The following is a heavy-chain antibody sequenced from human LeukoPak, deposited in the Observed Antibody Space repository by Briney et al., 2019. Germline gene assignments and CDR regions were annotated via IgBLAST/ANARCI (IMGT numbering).Heavy chain of an antibody. V-gene: IGHV3-15*01. CDR2: IKSKTDGSTT. D-gene: IGHD2-2*01. CDR3: TTHRSTSCYY. Sequence: GGSLRLACAASGFTFSNAWMSWVRQAAGKGLEWVGRIKSKTDGSTTDYAAAVKARFTISRDDSKNTLYLQMNSLKTEDTAVYYCTTHRSTSCYYWGQGTLVTVSS. J-gene: IGHJ4*02. CDR1: GFTFSNAW.